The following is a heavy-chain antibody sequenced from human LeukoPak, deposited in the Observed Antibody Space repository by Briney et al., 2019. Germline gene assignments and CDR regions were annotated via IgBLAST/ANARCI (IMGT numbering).Heavy chain of an antibody. Sequence: PGGSLRLSCAASGFTVSSNYMSWVRQAPGRGLEWVSVIYSGGSTYYADSVKGRFTISRDNSKNTLYLQMNSLRAEDTAVYYCARDLVATEGPNDAFDTWGQGTMVTVSS. CDR2: IYSGGST. V-gene: IGHV3-53*01. CDR3: ARDLVATEGPNDAFDT. J-gene: IGHJ3*02. D-gene: IGHD5-12*01. CDR1: GFTVSSNY.